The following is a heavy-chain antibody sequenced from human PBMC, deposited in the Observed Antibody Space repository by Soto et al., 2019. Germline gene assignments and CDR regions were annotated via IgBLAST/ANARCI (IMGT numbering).Heavy chain of an antibody. CDR3: ERGSGVVWSPYYFDY. D-gene: IGHD3-10*01. J-gene: IGHJ4*02. CDR1: GDSVSSTSPA. V-gene: IGHV6-1*01. CDR2: TYYRSNWYT. Sequence: SQTLSLTCAISGDSVSSTSPAWSWIRQSPSRGLEWLGRTYYRSNWYTDYAVSVKSRITISPDTSKNQFSLQLNSVTPADTAVYYCERGSGVVWSPYYFDYWGQGTLVTVSS.